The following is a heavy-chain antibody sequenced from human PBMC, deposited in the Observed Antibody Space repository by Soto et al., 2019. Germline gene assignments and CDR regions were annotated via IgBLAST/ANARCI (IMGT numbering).Heavy chain of an antibody. CDR2: INAGNGNT. CDR3: ARIKLLWFGELPEAPFDY. Sequence: ASVKVSCKASGYTFTSYAMHWVRQAPGQRLEWMGWINAGNGNTKYSQKFQGRVTITRDTSASTAYMELSSLRSEDTAVYYCARIKLLWFGELPEAPFDYWGQGTLGTVSA. D-gene: IGHD3-10*01. V-gene: IGHV1-3*01. J-gene: IGHJ4*02. CDR1: GYTFTSYA.